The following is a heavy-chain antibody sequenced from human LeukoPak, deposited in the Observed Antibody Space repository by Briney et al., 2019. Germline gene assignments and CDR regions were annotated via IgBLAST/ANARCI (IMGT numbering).Heavy chain of an antibody. Sequence: SQTLSLTCTVSGGSISSGSYYWGWIRQPAGKGLGWIGRIYTSGSTNYNPSLKSRVTISVDTSKNQFSLKLSSVTAADTAVYYCARKGYAVTTGIDHWGQGTLVTVSS. J-gene: IGHJ4*02. V-gene: IGHV4-61*02. CDR1: GGSISSGSYY. CDR2: IYTSGST. CDR3: ARKGYAVTTGIDH. D-gene: IGHD4-11*01.